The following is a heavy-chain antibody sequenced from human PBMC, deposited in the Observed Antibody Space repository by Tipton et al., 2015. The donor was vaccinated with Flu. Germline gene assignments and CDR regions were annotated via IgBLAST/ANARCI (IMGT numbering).Heavy chain of an antibody. Sequence: GLVKPSETLSLICTVSGSSINKSYWSWLRQPAGKGLEWIGRIFATGTAIYNPSLRSRVTMSVDTSKNQFSLNLTSVTAADTAVYYCARLPRHYGDYPLDYWGPGIMVTVSS. D-gene: IGHD4-17*01. CDR3: ARLPRHYGDYPLDY. CDR2: IFATGTA. J-gene: IGHJ4*01. CDR1: GSSINKSY. V-gene: IGHV4-4*07.